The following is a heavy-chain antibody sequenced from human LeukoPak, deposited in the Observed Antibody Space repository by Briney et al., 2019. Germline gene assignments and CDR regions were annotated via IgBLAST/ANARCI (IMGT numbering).Heavy chain of an antibody. CDR1: GFTFSSYW. CDR2: INSDGSNT. Sequence: GGSLRLSCAASGFTFSSYWMHWVRQAPGKGLVWVSHINSDGSNTAYADSMKGRFTISRDNAKNTLYLQMNSLRAEDTAVYYCARVRGYDTRDCDYWGQGTLVTVSS. V-gene: IGHV3-74*01. D-gene: IGHD3-22*01. J-gene: IGHJ4*02. CDR3: ARVRGYDTRDCDY.